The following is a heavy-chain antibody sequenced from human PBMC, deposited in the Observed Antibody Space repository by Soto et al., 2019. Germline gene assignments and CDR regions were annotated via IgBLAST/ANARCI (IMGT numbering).Heavy chain of an antibody. V-gene: IGHV1-69*12. CDR1: GGTFSSYA. J-gene: IGHJ4*02. D-gene: IGHD4-17*01. Sequence: QVQLVQSGAEVKKPGSSVKVSCKASGGTFSSYAISWVRQAPGQGLEWMGGIIPIFGTANYAQKFQGRVTITADEATSTAYMELSSLRSGDTAVYYCARDRPYGGNSGGFDYWGQGTLVTVSS. CDR3: ARDRPYGGNSGGFDY. CDR2: IIPIFGTA.